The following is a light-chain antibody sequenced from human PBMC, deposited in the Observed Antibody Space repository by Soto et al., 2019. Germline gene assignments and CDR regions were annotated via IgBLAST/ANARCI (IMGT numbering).Light chain of an antibody. Sequence: DIQMTQSPSSLSASVGDRVIITCRASQSIGKYLNWYQQKPGKAPRLLISAASRLQSGVPSRFSGSGSGTDFTLTISSLQPEDFATYHCQQSYSTPHTFGQGTKLEI. CDR3: QQSYSTPHT. J-gene: IGKJ2*01. CDR2: AAS. V-gene: IGKV1-39*01. CDR1: QSIGKY.